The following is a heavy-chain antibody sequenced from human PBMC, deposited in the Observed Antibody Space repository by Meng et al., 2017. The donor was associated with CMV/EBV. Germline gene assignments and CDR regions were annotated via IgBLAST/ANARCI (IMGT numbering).Heavy chain of an antibody. CDR3: ARDRGYYDFWSGYPPYFDY. CDR1: GFTVSSNY. CDR2: IYSGGST. Sequence: GESLKISCAASGFTVSSNYVNWVRQAPGKGLEWVSVIYSGGSTYYADSVKGRFTISRDNSKNTVYLQMNSLRAEDTAVYYCARDRGYYDFWSGYPPYFDYWGQGTLVTVSS. V-gene: IGHV3-53*01. J-gene: IGHJ4*02. D-gene: IGHD3-3*01.